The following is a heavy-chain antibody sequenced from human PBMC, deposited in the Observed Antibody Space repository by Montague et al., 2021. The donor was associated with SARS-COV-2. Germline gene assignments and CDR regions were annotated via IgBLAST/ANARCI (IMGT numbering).Heavy chain of an antibody. Sequence: TLSLTCTVSGGSISSGSYYWSWIRQPAGKGLEWIGRIYTSGSTNYNPSLKSRVTISVDTSKNHFSLKLSSVTAADTAVYYCARQGDQLLLEYWFDPWGQGTLVTVSS. CDR1: GGSISSGSYY. CDR2: IYTSGST. D-gene: IGHD2-2*01. J-gene: IGHJ5*02. V-gene: IGHV4-61*02. CDR3: ARQGDQLLLEYWFDP.